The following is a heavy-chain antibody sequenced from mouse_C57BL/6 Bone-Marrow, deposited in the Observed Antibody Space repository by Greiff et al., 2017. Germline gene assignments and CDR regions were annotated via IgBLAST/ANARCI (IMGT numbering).Heavy chain of an antibody. J-gene: IGHJ1*03. D-gene: IGHD2-5*01. Sequence: EVQLQQSGAELVRPGASVKLSCTASGFNIKDDYMHWVKQRPEQGLEWIGWIDPENGDTEYASKFQGKATITADTSSNTAYLQLSSLTSEDTAVYYCTTYCSNCWYFDVWGTGTTVTVSS. CDR1: GFNIKDDY. V-gene: IGHV14-4*01. CDR2: IDPENGDT. CDR3: TTYCSNCWYFDV.